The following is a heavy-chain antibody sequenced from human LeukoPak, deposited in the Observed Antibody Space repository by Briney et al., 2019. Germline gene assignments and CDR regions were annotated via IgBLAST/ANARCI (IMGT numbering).Heavy chain of an antibody. CDR1: GGSFSGYY. V-gene: IGHV4-34*01. D-gene: IGHD3-9*01. CDR3: AGEEGIRYFDWSKPTQYYYGMDV. CDR2: INHSGST. J-gene: IGHJ6*04. Sequence: SETLSLTCAVYGGSFSGYYWSWIRQPPGKGLEWIGEINHSGSTNYNPSLKSRVTISVDTSKNQFSLKLSSVTAADTAVYYCAGEEGIRYFDWSKPTQYYYGMDVWGKGTTVTVSS.